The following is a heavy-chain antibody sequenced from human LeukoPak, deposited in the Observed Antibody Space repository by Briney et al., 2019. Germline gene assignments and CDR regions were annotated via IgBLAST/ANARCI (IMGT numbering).Heavy chain of an antibody. J-gene: IGHJ6*02. CDR3: AKGAVTTSMDV. D-gene: IGHD1-1*01. V-gene: IGHV3-9*01. CDR1: GFTFDDYA. Sequence: PGGSLRLSCAASGFTFDDYAMPWVRQAPGKGLEWVSGISWNSGSIGYADSVKGRFTISRDNAKSSLYLQMNSLRAEDTALYYCAKGAVTTSMDVWGQGTTVTVSS. CDR2: ISWNSGSI.